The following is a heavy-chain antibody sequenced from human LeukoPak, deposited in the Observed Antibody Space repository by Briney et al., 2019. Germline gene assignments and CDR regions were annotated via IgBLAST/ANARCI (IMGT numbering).Heavy chain of an antibody. J-gene: IGHJ4*02. V-gene: IGHV3-23*01. D-gene: IGHD3-3*01. CDR1: GFTFSSYA. Sequence: QAGGSLRLSCAASGFTFSSYAMSWVRQAPGKGLEWVSDISGSGGSIYYADSVKGRFTISRDNSKNTLYLQMNSLRAEDTAVFYCARRPLGTAYYDFWSGYSRPRFDYWGQGILVTVSS. CDR2: ISGSGGSI. CDR3: ARRPLGTAYYDFWSGYSRPRFDY.